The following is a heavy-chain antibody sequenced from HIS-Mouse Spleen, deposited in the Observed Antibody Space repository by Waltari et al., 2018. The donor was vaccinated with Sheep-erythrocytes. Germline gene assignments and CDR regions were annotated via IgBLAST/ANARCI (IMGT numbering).Heavy chain of an antibody. CDR2: IYPGDSDT. D-gene: IGHD3-3*01. J-gene: IGHJ3*02. CDR3: ARRTYYDFWSGYYTDAFDI. CDR1: GYSFTSYW. Sequence: EVQLVQSGAEVKKPGESLKISCKGSGYSFTSYWIGWVRQMPGKGLEWMGFIYPGDSDTSYSPSVQGKVTSSADKSISTAYLQWSSLKASDTAMYYCARRTYYDFWSGYYTDAFDIWGQGTMVTVSS. V-gene: IGHV5-51*03.